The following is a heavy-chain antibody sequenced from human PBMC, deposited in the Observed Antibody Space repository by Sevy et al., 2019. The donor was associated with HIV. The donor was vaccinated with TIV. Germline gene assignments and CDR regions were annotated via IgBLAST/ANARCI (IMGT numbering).Heavy chain of an antibody. Sequence: GGSLRLSCTASGFTFGDYCMSWVRQAPGKGLEWVAFLKSKAYGGTVDHAASVKGRFTISRDDSKSIAYLQMNDLNTGDTGVYYCTRWKGARSIFDYWGQGALVTVST. V-gene: IGHV3-49*04. D-gene: IGHD1-1*01. CDR1: GFTFGDYC. J-gene: IGHJ4*02. CDR2: LKSKAYGGTV. CDR3: TRWKGARSIFDY.